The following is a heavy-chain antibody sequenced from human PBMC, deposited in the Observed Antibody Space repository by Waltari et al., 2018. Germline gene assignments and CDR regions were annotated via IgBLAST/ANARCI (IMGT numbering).Heavy chain of an antibody. D-gene: IGHD3-22*01. CDR1: GGSLSSSY. CDR3: ATNYYDSSGYQADDAFDI. CDR2: IYTRGST. V-gene: IGHV4-4*07. Sequence: QVQLQESGPGLAKPSETLSLTCTVSGGSLSSSYWSWIRPPAGKGLEWIGRIYTRGSTNYNPSLKSRVTMSVDTSKNQFSLKLSSVTAADTAVYYCATNYYDSSGYQADDAFDIWGQGTMVTVSS. J-gene: IGHJ3*02.